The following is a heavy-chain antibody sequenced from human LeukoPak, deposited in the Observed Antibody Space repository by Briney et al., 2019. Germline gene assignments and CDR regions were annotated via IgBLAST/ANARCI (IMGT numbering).Heavy chain of an antibody. Sequence: QPGGSLRLSCVASGFTFSNYWLHWVRQAPGKGLVWVSRINIDESTANYADSVKGRFIISRDNAKNTLYLQMNSLRAEDTAVYYCAREAPPNPRIFDYWGQGTLVTVSS. V-gene: IGHV3-74*01. CDR3: AREAPPNPRIFDY. CDR2: INIDESTA. CDR1: GFTFSNYW. J-gene: IGHJ4*02. D-gene: IGHD1-14*01.